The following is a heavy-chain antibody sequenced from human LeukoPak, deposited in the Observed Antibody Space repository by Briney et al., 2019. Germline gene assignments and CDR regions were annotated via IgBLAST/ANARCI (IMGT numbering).Heavy chain of an antibody. J-gene: IGHJ4*02. CDR3: ARGSGTYSLGFDY. CDR1: GFTFSSYW. Sequence: PGGSLRLSCAASGFTFSSYWMSWVRQAPGKGLEWVANIKQDGSEKYYVDSVKGRFTISRDNAKNSLYLQMNSLRAEDTAVYYCARGSGTYSLGFDYWGQGTLVTVSS. CDR2: IKQDGSEK. D-gene: IGHD1-26*01. V-gene: IGHV3-7*01.